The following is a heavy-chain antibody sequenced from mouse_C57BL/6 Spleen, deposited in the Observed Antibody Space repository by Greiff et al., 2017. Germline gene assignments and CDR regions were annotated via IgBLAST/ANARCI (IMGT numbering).Heavy chain of an antibody. CDR2: IYPGDGDT. CDR1: GYAFSSYW. D-gene: IGHD3-2*02. J-gene: IGHJ2*01. V-gene: IGHV1-80*01. CDR3: ARGTAQATAFDY. Sequence: QVQLQQSGAELVKPGASVKISCKASGYAFSSYWMNWVKQRPGKGLEWIGQIYPGDGDTNYNGKFKGKATLTADKSSSTAYMQLSSLTSEDSAVYFCARGTAQATAFDYWGQGTTLTVAS.